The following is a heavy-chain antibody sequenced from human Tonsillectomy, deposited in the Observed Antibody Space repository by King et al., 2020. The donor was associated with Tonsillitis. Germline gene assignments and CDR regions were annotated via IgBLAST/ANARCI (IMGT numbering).Heavy chain of an antibody. CDR1: GFTFRSYA. V-gene: IGHV3-30-3*01. D-gene: IGHD3-22*01. CDR2: ISYDGSNK. J-gene: IGHJ3*02. CDR3: ARSGFPDSGYYAFDI. Sequence: QLVQSGGGVVQPGRSLRLSCAASGFTFRSYAMHWVRQAPGKGLEWVAVISYDGSNKYYADSVKGRFTISRDNSKNTLYLQMNSLRAEDTAVYYCARSGFPDSGYYAFDIWGQGTMVTVSS.